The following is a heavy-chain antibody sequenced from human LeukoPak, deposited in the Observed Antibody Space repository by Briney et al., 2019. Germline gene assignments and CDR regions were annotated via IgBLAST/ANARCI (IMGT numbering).Heavy chain of an antibody. CDR1: GFTFSDYY. CDR3: ARASGGQQLVLTHYYYGMDV. Sequence: GGSLRLSCAASGFTFSDYYMSWIRQAPGKGLEWVSYISSSGSTIYYADSVKGRFTISRDNAKNSLYLQMNSLRAEDTAVYYCARASGGQQLVLTHYYYGMDVWGQGTTVTVSS. D-gene: IGHD6-13*01. CDR2: ISSSGSTI. J-gene: IGHJ6*02. V-gene: IGHV3-11*01.